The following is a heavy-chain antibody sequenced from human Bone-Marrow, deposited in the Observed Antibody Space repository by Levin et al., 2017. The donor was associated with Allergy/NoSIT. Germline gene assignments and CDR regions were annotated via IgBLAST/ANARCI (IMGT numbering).Heavy chain of an antibody. CDR2: IKQDGTER. CDR1: GLNFRANW. V-gene: IGHV3-7*01. CDR3: ATGQGAY. Sequence: GGSLRLSCVASGLNFRANWMGWVRQSPGKGLEWVANIKQDGTERLYVDSVKGRFTISRDNAKNSLSLELNSLRGDDTAVYYCATGQGAYWGRGTLVIVSS. D-gene: IGHD4/OR15-4a*01. J-gene: IGHJ4*02.